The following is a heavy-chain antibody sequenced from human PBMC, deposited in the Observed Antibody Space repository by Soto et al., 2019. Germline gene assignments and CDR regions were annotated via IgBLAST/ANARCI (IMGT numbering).Heavy chain of an antibody. Sequence: QVQLVQSGAEVKKPGVSVKVSCKASGYTFTTYTMHWVRQAPGQRLEWMGWISGGNGNTEYSQKSQGEVTIPRDTSRSTAYRERGSRRSEDRVVYYCARDGAQLERGDYFAPWGQGTVVPVPS. D-gene: IGHD1-1*01. CDR2: ISGGNGNT. CDR1: GYTFTTYT. V-gene: IGHV1-3*01. CDR3: ARDGAQLERGDYFAP. J-gene: IGHJ5*02.